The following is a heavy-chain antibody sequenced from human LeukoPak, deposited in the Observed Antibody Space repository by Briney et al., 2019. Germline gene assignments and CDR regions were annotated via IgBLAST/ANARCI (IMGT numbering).Heavy chain of an antibody. V-gene: IGHV3-7*01. CDR3: TRGGRYTSYYWFY. D-gene: IGHD1-26*01. Sequence: GGSLRLSCAASELTFGDYCMTWVRQGRAKGLEWVGTITKDGDEKYYMDCVKGRFTISRDNAENSLYLHMSSLRAEDTAVYYCTRGGRYTSYYWFYWGQGTLVSVSS. J-gene: IGHJ4*02. CDR1: ELTFGDYC. CDR2: ITKDGDEK.